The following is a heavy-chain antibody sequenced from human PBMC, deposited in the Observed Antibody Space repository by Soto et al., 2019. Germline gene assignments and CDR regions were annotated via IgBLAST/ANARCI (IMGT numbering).Heavy chain of an antibody. V-gene: IGHV1-18*01. CDR2: ISVYSGKT. CDR3: ARASGYLAHSPSVAYFDP. J-gene: IGHJ5*02. CDR1: GYTSTNYG. Sequence: QVQLVQSGTEVKKPGASLKVSCKASGYTSTNYGIAWVRQAPGQGLEWMGWISVYSGKTNYAQNVQVRLTMTTDTSTSTAYVELTNLRSDDTAVYYCARASGYLAHSPSVAYFDPWGQGTLVTVSS. D-gene: IGHD6-25*01.